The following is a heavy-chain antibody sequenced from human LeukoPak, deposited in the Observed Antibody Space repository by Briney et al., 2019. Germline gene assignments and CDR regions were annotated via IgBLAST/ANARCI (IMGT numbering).Heavy chain of an antibody. CDR3: ARDRSGIAAAGSD. Sequence: ASVKVSCKASGYTFTSYYMHWVRQAPGQGLEWMGWINPNSGGTNYAQKFQGRVTMTRDTSISTAYMELSRLRSDDTAVYYCARDRSGIAAAGSDWGQGTLVTVSS. J-gene: IGHJ4*02. V-gene: IGHV1-2*02. CDR1: GYTFTSYY. CDR2: INPNSGGT. D-gene: IGHD6-13*01.